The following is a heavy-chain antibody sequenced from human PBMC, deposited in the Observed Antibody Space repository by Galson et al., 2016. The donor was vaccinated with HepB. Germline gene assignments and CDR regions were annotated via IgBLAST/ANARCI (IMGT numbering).Heavy chain of an antibody. V-gene: IGHV1-69*13. J-gene: IGHJ6*02. D-gene: IGHD3-3*01. Sequence: SVKVSCKASGGTFSSYSISWVRQAPGQGLEWMGGIIPIFGTANYAQKFQGRVTITADESTTTGYMELSSLRSEDTAVYYCARGSDYYTGGCYDYGVDVWGQGTTVTVS. CDR3: ARGSDYYTGGCYDYGVDV. CDR1: GGTFSSYS. CDR2: IIPIFGTA.